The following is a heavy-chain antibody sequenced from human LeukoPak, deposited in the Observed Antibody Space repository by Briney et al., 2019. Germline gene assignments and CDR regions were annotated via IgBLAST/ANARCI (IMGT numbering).Heavy chain of an antibody. Sequence: ASAKVSCKASGYTFTGYYMHWVRQAPGQGLGWMGWINPNSGGTNYAQKFQGWVTMTRDTSISTAYMELSRLRSDDTAVYYCARGQDIVVVPAATNWFDPWGQGTLVTVSS. CDR2: INPNSGGT. D-gene: IGHD2-2*01. CDR1: GYTFTGYY. V-gene: IGHV1-2*04. J-gene: IGHJ5*02. CDR3: ARGQDIVVVPAATNWFDP.